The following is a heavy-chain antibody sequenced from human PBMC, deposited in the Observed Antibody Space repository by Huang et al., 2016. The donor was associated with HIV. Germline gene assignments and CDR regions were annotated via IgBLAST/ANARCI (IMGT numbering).Heavy chain of an antibody. V-gene: IGHV4-34*01. CDR3: AAGSRGIFGVVIRTNWFDP. CDR2: ISHSGNT. J-gene: IGHJ5*02. Sequence: QVQLQQWGAGLLKPSETLSLTCAVYGGSFSAYYWTWIRQPPGKGMEWIGEISHSGNTNYNPSLKSRCTISVDTSKNQFSRKLRSGTAADTAVYYSAAGSRGIFGVVIRTNWFDPWGQGTLVTVSS. CDR1: GGSFSAYY. D-gene: IGHD3-3*01.